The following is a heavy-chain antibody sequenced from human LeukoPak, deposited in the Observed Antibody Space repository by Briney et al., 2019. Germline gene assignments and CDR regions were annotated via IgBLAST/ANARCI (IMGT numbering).Heavy chain of an antibody. J-gene: IGHJ4*02. D-gene: IGHD3-3*01. CDR3: AISPARFPL. CDR1: GGTFSSYA. CDR2: VIPMFDVT. V-gene: IGHV1-69*05. Sequence: AASVKVSCKASGGTFSSYALSWMRQAPGQWLEWMGRVIPMFDVTDYAQKFQGRVTITTDESTSTAYMELSSLRSEDTAVYYCAISPARFPLWGQGTLVTVSS.